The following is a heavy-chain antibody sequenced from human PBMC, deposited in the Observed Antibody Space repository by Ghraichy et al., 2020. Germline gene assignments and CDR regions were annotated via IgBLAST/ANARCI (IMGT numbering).Heavy chain of an antibody. D-gene: IGHD3-22*01. J-gene: IGHJ4*02. V-gene: IGHV3-23*01. CDR2: ISGSGGST. CDR1: GFTFSRYG. CDR3: AKVYYDSSGYYYFDY. Sequence: GGSLRLSCAASGFTFSRYGMSWVRQAPGKGLEWVSAISGSGGSTYYADSVKGRFTISRDNSKHTLYLQVNSLRAEDTAVYYCAKVYYDSSGYYYFDYWGQGTLVTVSS.